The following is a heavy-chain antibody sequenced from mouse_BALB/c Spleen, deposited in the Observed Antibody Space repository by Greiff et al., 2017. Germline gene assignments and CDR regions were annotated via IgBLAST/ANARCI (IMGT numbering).Heavy chain of an antibody. D-gene: IGHD2-1*01. Sequence: DVMLVESGGGLVQPGGSRKLSCAASGFTFSSFGMHWVRQAPEKGLEWVAYIRSGSSTIYYAHTVKGRFTISRDNPNNTMFLQMTSLRSEDTAMYYCASAYVNSFAYWGQGTLVTVSA. CDR1: GFTFSSFG. CDR3: ASAYVNSFAY. V-gene: IGHV5-17*02. J-gene: IGHJ3*01. CDR2: IRSGSSTI.